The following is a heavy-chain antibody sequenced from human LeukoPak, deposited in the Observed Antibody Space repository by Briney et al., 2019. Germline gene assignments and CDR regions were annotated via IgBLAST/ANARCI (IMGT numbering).Heavy chain of an antibody. D-gene: IGHD2-2*01. CDR3: ARVIVVVPAATKNYYYYYMDV. CDR2: IIPIFGTA. CDR1: GGTFSSYA. J-gene: IGHJ6*03. Sequence: ASVKVSCKASGGTFSSYAISWVRQAPGQGLEWMGRIIPIFGTANYAQKFQGRVTITTDESTSTAYMELSSLRSEDTAVYYCARVIVVVPAATKNYYYYYMDVWGKGTTVTVSS. V-gene: IGHV1-69*05.